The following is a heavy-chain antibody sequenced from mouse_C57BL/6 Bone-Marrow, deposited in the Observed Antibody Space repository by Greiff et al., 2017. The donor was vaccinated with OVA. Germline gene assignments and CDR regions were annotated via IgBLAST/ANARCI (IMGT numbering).Heavy chain of an antibody. J-gene: IGHJ1*03. CDR2: IHPSDSDT. CDR3: AREDYYGSSYVGYFDV. Sequence: VQLQQSGAELVKPGASVKVSCKASGYTFTSYWMHWVKQRPGQGLEWIGRIHPSDSDTNYNQKFKGKATLTVDKSSSTAYMQLSSLTSEDSAVYYCAREDYYGSSYVGYFDVWGTGTTVTVSS. CDR1: GYTFTSYW. V-gene: IGHV1-74*01. D-gene: IGHD1-1*01.